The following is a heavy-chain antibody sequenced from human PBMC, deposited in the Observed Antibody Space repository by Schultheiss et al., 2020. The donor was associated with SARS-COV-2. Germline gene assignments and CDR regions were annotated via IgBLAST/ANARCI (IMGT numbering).Heavy chain of an antibody. CDR1: VLSFSNYN. Sequence: GESLKISCTASVLSFSNYNMNWVRQAPGKGLDWVIVISYDGSAQYYADSVKGRFTISRDESKNTLYLQMNRLRLEDTAVYYCAKLGGGFDALDVWGQGTLVTVSS. D-gene: IGHD3-16*01. CDR2: ISYDGSAQ. CDR3: AKLGGGFDALDV. V-gene: IGHV3-30*18. J-gene: IGHJ3*01.